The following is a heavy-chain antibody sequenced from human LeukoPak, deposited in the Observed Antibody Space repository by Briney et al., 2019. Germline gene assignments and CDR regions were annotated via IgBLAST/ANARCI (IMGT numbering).Heavy chain of an antibody. D-gene: IGHD3-10*01. CDR1: GFTFSSYG. V-gene: IGHV3-30*02. J-gene: IGHJ6*03. CDR3: AKDHYYGSDYYYYYYMDV. CDR2: IRYDGSNK. Sequence: GGSLRLSCAASGFTFSSYGMHWVRQAPGKGLEWVAFIRYDGSNKYYADSVKGRFTISRDNPKNTLYLQMNSLRAEDTAVYYCAKDHYYGSDYYYYYYMDVWGKGTTVTISS.